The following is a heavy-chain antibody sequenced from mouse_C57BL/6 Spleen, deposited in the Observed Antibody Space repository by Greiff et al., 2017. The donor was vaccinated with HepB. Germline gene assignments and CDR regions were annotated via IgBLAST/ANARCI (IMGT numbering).Heavy chain of an antibody. CDR1: GFSFNTYA. V-gene: IGHV10-1*01. D-gene: IGHD2-4*01. CDR2: IRSKSNNYAT. Sequence: EVKLMESGGGLVQPKGSLKLSCAASGFSFNTYAMNWVRQAPGKGLEWVARIRSKSNNYATYYADSVKDRFTISRDDSESMLYLQMNNLKTEDTAMYYCVRQGFDYDDFDYWGQGTTLTVSS. CDR3: VRQGFDYDDFDY. J-gene: IGHJ2*01.